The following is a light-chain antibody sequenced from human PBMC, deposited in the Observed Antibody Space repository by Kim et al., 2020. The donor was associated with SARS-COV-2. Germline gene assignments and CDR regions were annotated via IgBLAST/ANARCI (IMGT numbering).Light chain of an antibody. CDR1: QSVSSSS. CDR3: QQYGSSLYT. J-gene: IGKJ2*01. Sequence: LSPGERAPLSCRASQSVSSSSLAWYQQKPGQAPRLLIYGASSRATGIPDRFSGSGSGTDFTLTISRLEPEDFAVYYCQQYGSSLYTFGQGTKLEI. CDR2: GAS. V-gene: IGKV3-20*01.